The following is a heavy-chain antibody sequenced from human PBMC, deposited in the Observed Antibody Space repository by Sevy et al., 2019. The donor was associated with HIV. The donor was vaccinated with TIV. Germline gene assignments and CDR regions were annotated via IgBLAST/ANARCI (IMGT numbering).Heavy chain of an antibody. D-gene: IGHD3-22*01. V-gene: IGHV3-23*01. J-gene: IGHJ4*02. CDR3: AKDWPDYYDSSDSFDY. CDR1: GFTFSSYA. CDR2: ISGSGGST. Sequence: GGSLRLSYAASGFTFSSYAMSWVRQAPGKGLEWVSAISGSGGSTYYADSVKGRFTISRDNSKNTLYLQMNSLRAEDTAVYYCAKDWPDYYDSSDSFDYWGQGTLVTVSS.